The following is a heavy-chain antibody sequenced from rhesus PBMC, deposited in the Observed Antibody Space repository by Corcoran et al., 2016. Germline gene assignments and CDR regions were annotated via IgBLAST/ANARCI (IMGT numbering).Heavy chain of an antibody. J-gene: IGHJ5-1*01. Sequence: QVQLQQWGEGLVKPSATLSLPCAVYGGSLSSNYWSWIRQPPGQGLEWIGRICSGGSTNYNPSLKSRVTISIDTSKNQFSLKLSSVTAADTAVYYCASSRIAAAGHSNRFDVWGPGVLVTVSS. CDR3: ASSRIAAAGHSNRFDV. V-gene: IGHV4-160*01. D-gene: IGHD6S26*01. CDR2: ICSGGST. CDR1: GGSLSSNY.